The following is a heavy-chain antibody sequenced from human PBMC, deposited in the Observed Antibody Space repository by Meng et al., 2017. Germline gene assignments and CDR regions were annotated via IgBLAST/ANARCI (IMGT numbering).Heavy chain of an antibody. CDR2: IIPIFGTA. J-gene: IGHJ4*02. V-gene: IGHV1-69*01. D-gene: IGHD2-21*02. CDR3: AREGPCGGDCSGFDY. CDR1: GGTFSSYA. Sequence: VRFGAEVKKPGSSVKVSCKASGGTFSSYAISWVRQAPGQGLEWMGGIIPIFGTANYAQKFQGSVTITADESTSTAYMELSSLRSEDTAVYYCAREGPCGGDCSGFDYWGQGTLVTVSS.